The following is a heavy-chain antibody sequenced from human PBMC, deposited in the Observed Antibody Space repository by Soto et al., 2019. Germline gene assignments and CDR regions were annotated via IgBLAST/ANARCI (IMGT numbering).Heavy chain of an antibody. D-gene: IGHD4-17*01. Sequence: QLQLQESGPGLVKPSETLSLTCTVSGGSISSSSYYWGWIRQPPGKGLEWIGTSSYSGSTYYNPSRKSRVTISVDTSKNQFSLRLSSVTAADTAVYYCANLYGDYVSYWGQGTLVTVSS. CDR3: ANLYGDYVSY. CDR1: GGSISSSSYY. V-gene: IGHV4-39*01. CDR2: SSYSGST. J-gene: IGHJ4*02.